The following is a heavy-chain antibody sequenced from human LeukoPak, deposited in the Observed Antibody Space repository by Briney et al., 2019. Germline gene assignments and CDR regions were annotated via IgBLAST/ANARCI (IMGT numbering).Heavy chain of an antibody. CDR2: IIPILGTT. CDR1: GDTFSSYA. D-gene: IGHD3-22*01. Sequence: SVKVSFKASGDTFSSYAIGWLRQAPGQGLEWMGGIIPILGTTNYAQKFQGRVTITADESTSTLYMELRSLRSEDTAIYYCARDDYYDSSAYRENPFDVWGQGTMVTVSS. V-gene: IGHV1-69*13. CDR3: ARDDYYDSSAYRENPFDV. J-gene: IGHJ3*01.